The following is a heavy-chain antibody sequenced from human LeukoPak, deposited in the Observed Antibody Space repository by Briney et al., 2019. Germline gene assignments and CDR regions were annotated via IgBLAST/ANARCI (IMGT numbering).Heavy chain of an antibody. V-gene: IGHV4-38-2*01. Sequence: KPSETLSLTCAVSGYSISSGYYWGWIRQPPGKGLEWIGSIYHGGSTYYNPSLKSRVTISVDTSKNQFSLKLSSVTAADTAVYYCASYEYSSSWVNYFDYWGQGTLVTVSS. CDR1: GYSISSGYY. CDR3: ASYEYSSSWVNYFDY. CDR2: IYHGGST. D-gene: IGHD6-6*01. J-gene: IGHJ4*02.